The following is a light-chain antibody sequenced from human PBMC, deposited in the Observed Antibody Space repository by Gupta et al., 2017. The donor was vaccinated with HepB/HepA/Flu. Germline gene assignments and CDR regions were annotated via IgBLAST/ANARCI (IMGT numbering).Light chain of an antibody. V-gene: IGLV3-1*01. J-gene: IGLJ2*01. CDR2: ENK. CDR1: KLVVKY. Sequence: ELTQSPLVSVSPGQTASITCSGDKLVVKYASWYQQKPGQSPVLVIDENKKRPSGLPERFSGSISGNTATLTIRGTQAMDEADYSGQAWDSGTVVFGGGTKLTVL. CDR3: QAWDSGTVV.